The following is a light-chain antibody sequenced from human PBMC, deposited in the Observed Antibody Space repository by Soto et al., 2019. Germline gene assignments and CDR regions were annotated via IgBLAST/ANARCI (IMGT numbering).Light chain of an antibody. CDR3: VLYMGNDIRV. CDR2: STN. Sequence: QAVVTQEPSFSVSPGGTVTLTCGLSSGSVSTSSYPSWYQQTPGQAPRTLIYSTNTRSSGVPDRFSGSILGNKAALTITGAQADDESDYYCVLYMGNDIRVFGGGTKLTVL. CDR1: SGSVSTSSY. V-gene: IGLV8-61*01. J-gene: IGLJ3*02.